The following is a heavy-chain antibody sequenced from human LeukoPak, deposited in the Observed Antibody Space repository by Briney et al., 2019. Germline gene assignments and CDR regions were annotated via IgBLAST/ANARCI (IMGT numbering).Heavy chain of an antibody. CDR1: DSSMSNFY. D-gene: IGHD4-23*01. Sequence: SETLSLTCAVSDSSMSNFYWSWIRQPPGKGLEWIGNIYYTGDTNYSPSLKSRVTISVDMSKNHSSLRLTSVTAADTAVYYCARGTLRWHLDQWGQGTLVTVSS. CDR2: IYYTGDT. J-gene: IGHJ4*02. V-gene: IGHV4-59*01. CDR3: ARGTLRWHLDQ.